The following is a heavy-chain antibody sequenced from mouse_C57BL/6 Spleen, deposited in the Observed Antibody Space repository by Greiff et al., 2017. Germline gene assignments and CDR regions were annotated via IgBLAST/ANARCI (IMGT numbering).Heavy chain of an antibody. Sequence: VHLVESGAELVKPGASVKMSCKASGYTFTTYPIEWMKQNHGKSLEWIGNFHPYNDDTKYNEKFKGKATLTVEKSSSTVYLELSRLTSDDSAVYYCARPYGSSPWFAYWGQGTLVTVSA. D-gene: IGHD1-1*01. J-gene: IGHJ3*01. CDR2: FHPYNDDT. CDR3: ARPYGSSPWFAY. V-gene: IGHV1-47*01. CDR1: GYTFTTYP.